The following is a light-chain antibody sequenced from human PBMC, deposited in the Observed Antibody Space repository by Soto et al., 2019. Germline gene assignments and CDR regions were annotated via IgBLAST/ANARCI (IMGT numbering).Light chain of an antibody. Sequence: EIVMTQSPGTLSLSPGERATLSCRASQSVRSNLAWYQQKPGQAPRLLIYGASTRATGIPARFSGSGSGTEFTLTISSLQSEDFAVYYCQEYNNWPLAFGGGTKVEI. V-gene: IGKV3-15*01. CDR1: QSVRSN. CDR2: GAS. J-gene: IGKJ4*01. CDR3: QEYNNWPLA.